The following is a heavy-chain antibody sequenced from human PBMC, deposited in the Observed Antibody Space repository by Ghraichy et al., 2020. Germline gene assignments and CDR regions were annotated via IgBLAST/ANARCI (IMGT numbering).Heavy chain of an antibody. CDR3: GYYDSSGYYFDY. D-gene: IGHD3-22*01. Sequence: ESLNISCAVYGGSFSDYSWSWIRQPPGKGLEWIGEINHSASTNYNPSLKSRVTITVDTSKNQFSLKLSSVTAADTAVYSCGYYDSSGYYFDYWGQGTLVTVSS. V-gene: IGHV4-34*01. CDR1: GGSFSDYS. J-gene: IGHJ4*02. CDR2: INHSAST.